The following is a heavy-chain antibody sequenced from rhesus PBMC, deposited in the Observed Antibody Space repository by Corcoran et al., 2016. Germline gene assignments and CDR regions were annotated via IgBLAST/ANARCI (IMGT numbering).Heavy chain of an antibody. CDR3: VRRRTVITWGPAFGF. D-gene: IGHD4-23*01. J-gene: IGHJ5-1*01. CDR1: GGSMSGSYF. Sequence: QVQLQESGPGLVKPSETLSITCPVSGGSMSGSYFWSWIRPTPRPGLEWIASVYGDRTNTYVRHARKWLVTSAKHTCNNHLSLGRTSVTASETAVYYCVRRRTVITWGPAFGFWGPGLLVTVSS. V-gene: IGHV4-143*01. CDR2: VYGDRTNT.